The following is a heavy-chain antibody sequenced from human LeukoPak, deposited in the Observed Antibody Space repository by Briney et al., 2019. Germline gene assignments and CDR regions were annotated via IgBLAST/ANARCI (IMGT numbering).Heavy chain of an antibody. V-gene: IGHV4-61*02. J-gene: IGHJ4*02. CDR2: IYTSGST. D-gene: IGHD5-18*01. CDR3: AAQPDF. CDR1: GGSISSGSYY. Sequence: SETLSLTCTVSGGSISSGSYYWSWIRQPAGKGLEWIGRIYTSGSTNYNPSLKSRVTISVDTSKNQFSLKLSSVTAADTAVYYCAAQPDFWGQGTLVTVSS.